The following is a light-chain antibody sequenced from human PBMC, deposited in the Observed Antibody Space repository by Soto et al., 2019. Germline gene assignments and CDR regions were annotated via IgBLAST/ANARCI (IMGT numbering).Light chain of an antibody. CDR2: DAS. CDR1: QSVGNV. Sequence: EIVLTQSPATLSLSPGERANLSCRASQSVGNVLAWYQQIPGQAPRLLIYDASNRATGIPARFSGSGSGTDFTLTISSLEPEDFGVYYCQQRDDWPLTFGGGTKIEIK. J-gene: IGKJ4*01. CDR3: QQRDDWPLT. V-gene: IGKV3-11*01.